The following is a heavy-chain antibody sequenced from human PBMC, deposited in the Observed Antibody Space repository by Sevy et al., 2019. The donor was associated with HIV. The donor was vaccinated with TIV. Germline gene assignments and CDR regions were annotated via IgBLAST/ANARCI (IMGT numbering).Heavy chain of an antibody. CDR2: IYYSGST. Sequence: TLSLTCTVSGGSISSGGYYWSWIRQHPEKGLEWIGYIYYSGSTYYNPSLKSRVTISVDTSKTQFSLKLSSVTAADTAIYYCARVGYRYGNYYYAMDVWGQGTTVTVSS. J-gene: IGHJ6*02. CDR1: GGSISSGGYY. CDR3: ARVGYRYGNYYYAMDV. V-gene: IGHV4-31*03. D-gene: IGHD5-18*01.